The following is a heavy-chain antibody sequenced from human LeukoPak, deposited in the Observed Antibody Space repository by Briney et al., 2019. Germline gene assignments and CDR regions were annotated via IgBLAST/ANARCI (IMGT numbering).Heavy chain of an antibody. J-gene: IGHJ4*02. CDR2: MNPNSGNT. CDR1: GYTFTSYD. CDR3: AREISSSWSKHFDY. Sequence: ASVKVSCKASGYTFTSYDINWVRQATGQGLEWMGWMNPNSGNTGHAQKFQGRVTITRNTSISTAYMELSSLRSEDTAVYYCAREISSSWSKHFDYWGQGTLVTVSS. V-gene: IGHV1-8*03. D-gene: IGHD6-13*01.